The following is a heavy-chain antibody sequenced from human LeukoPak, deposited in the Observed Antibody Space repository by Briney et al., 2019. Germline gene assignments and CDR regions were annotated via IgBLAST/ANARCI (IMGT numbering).Heavy chain of an antibody. D-gene: IGHD1-26*01. CDR1: GYTFTGYY. Sequence: ASVTVSCKASGYTFTGYYMHWVRQAPGQGLEWMGWINPNSGGTNYAQKFQGRVTMTRDTSISTAYMELSRLRSDDTAVYYCARDRYSGSYSDYWGQGTLVTVSS. V-gene: IGHV1-2*02. CDR3: ARDRYSGSYSDY. CDR2: INPNSGGT. J-gene: IGHJ4*02.